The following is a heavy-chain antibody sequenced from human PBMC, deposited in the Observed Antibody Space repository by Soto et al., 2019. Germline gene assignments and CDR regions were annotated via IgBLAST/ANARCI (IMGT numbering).Heavy chain of an antibody. V-gene: IGHV3-30-3*01. D-gene: IGHD2-2*01. CDR3: ARDSGYYSSTRCPAIIRARAYYYGMDV. J-gene: IGHJ6*02. Sequence: PGGSLRLSCAASGFTFSSYAMHWVRQAPGKALEWVAVISYDGRNKYYADSVKGRFTISRDNSKNTLYLQMNSMRAEDTAGYYCARDSGYYSSTRCPAIIRARAYYYGMDVWGQGTTVTVSS. CDR1: GFTFSSYA. CDR2: ISYDGRNK.